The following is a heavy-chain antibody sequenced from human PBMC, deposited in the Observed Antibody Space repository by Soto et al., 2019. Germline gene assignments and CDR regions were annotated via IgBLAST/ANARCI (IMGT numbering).Heavy chain of an antibody. Sequence: EVQLVESGGGLVQPGGSLRLSCAASGFIFTSYSMNWVRQAPGKGLEWLSYIRIDSNHIGYADSVRGRFTISSDIAKNSLYLQMNSLRDEDTAVYYCARDLSYALDYWGQGNLVTVSS. CDR1: GFIFTSYS. CDR2: IRIDSNHI. CDR3: ARDLSYALDY. D-gene: IGHD1-26*01. J-gene: IGHJ4*02. V-gene: IGHV3-48*02.